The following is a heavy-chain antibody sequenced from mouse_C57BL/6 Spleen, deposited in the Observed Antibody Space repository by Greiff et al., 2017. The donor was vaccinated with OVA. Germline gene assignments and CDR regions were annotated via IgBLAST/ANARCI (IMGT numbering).Heavy chain of an antibody. D-gene: IGHD2-4*01. V-gene: IGHV5-9*01. CDR1: GFTFGSYT. J-gene: IGHJ3*01. Sequence: EVMLVESGGGLVKPGGSLKLSCAASGFTFGSYTMSWVRQTPEKRLEWVATISGGGGNTYYPDSVKGRFTISRDNAKNTLYLQMSSLRSEDTALYYCARHYYDYVPFAYWGQGTLVTVSA. CDR2: ISGGGGNT. CDR3: ARHYYDYVPFAY.